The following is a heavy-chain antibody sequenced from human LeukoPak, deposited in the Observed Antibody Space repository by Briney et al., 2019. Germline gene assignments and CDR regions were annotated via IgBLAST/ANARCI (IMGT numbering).Heavy chain of an antibody. J-gene: IGHJ4*02. CDR1: GFTFSSYG. CDR3: TTDPNGGVGATEGGKDVY. CDR2: IWYDGSNK. Sequence: GGSLRLSCAASGFTFSSYGMHWVRQAPGKGLEWVAVIWYDGSNKYYADSVKGRFTISRDDSKNTLYLQMNSLKTEDTAVYYCTTDPNGGVGATEGGKDVYWGQGTLVTVSS. D-gene: IGHD1-26*01. V-gene: IGHV3-33*01.